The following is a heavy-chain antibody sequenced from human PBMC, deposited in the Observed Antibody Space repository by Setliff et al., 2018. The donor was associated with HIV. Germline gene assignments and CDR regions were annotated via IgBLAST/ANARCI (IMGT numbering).Heavy chain of an antibody. CDR3: ARGLSFYDPGGFDY. J-gene: IGHJ4*02. D-gene: IGHD3-22*01. CDR1: GGSISSGSYY. CDR2: IYTSGST. Sequence: SETLSLTCTVSGGSISSGSYYWSWIRQPAGKGLEWIGRIYTSGSTNYNPSLKSRVTISLDTSKNQFSLNLSSVTAADTAVYYCARGLSFYDPGGFDYWGQGTLVTVSS. V-gene: IGHV4-61*02.